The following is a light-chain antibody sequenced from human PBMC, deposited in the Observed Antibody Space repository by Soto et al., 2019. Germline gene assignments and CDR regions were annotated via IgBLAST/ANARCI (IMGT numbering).Light chain of an antibody. Sequence: EIVLTQSPGTLSFSPGERATLSCRASQSVSSSYLDWYQQKPGQAPRRLIYGASSRATGIPDRFSGSGSGTDFTLTISRLEPEDFAVYYCQQYGSSPYTFGQGTKRHIK. V-gene: IGKV3-20*01. CDR2: GAS. CDR1: QSVSSSY. J-gene: IGKJ2*01. CDR3: QQYGSSPYT.